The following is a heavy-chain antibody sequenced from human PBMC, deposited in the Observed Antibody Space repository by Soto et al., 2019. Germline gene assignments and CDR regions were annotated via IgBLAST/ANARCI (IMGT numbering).Heavy chain of an antibody. J-gene: IGHJ4*02. V-gene: IGHV3-74*01. D-gene: IGHD2-8*02. CDR1: GFPFTNYW. Sequence: QVVESGGGLVPPGGSLRLSCAASGFPFTNYWMNWVRQTLGKGLMWVSRISPDGSDVGYADSVEGRFTVSRDNAKNTLYLQMHSLRAEDTAMYYCACWGHIVPVAPSDFDRWGQGTLVTVSS. CDR3: ACWGHIVPVAPSDFDR. CDR2: ISPDGSDV.